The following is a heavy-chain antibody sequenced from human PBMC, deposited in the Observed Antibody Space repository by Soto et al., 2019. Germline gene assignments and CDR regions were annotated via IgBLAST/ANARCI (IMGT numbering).Heavy chain of an antibody. CDR2: TYWDDDQ. CDR3: ARSTSENFWNGPFDY. D-gene: IGHD3-3*01. J-gene: IGHJ4*02. V-gene: IGHV2-5*02. Sequence: QITLKESGPRLVRPTQTLTLTCSFSGFSLKTIGISVGWIRQPPGKALEWLALTYWDDDQRYSPSLKTRLTITKDASKNQVVLAMTNVDPVDTATYYCARSTSENFWNGPFDYWGPGIVVTVSS. CDR1: GFSLKTIGIS.